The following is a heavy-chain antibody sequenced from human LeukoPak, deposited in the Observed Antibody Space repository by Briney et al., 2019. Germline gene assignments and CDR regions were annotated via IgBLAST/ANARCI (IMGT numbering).Heavy chain of an antibody. CDR3: ARETDCSSTSCYAGSDY. D-gene: IGHD2-2*01. J-gene: IGHJ4*02. CDR2: INSDGSST. CDR1: GFTFSSYW. V-gene: IGHV3-74*01. Sequence: GGSLRLSCAASGFTFSSYWMHWVRQAPGKGLVWVSRINSDGSSTSYADSVKGRFTISRDNAKNTLYLQMNSLRAEDTAVYYYARETDCSSTSCYAGSDYWGQGTLVTVSS.